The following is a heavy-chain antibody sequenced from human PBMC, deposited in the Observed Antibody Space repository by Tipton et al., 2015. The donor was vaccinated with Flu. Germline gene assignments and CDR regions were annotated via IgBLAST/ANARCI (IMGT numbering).Heavy chain of an antibody. Sequence: TLSLTCIVSGDSISSGGYYWSWIRQQPGKGLEWIGYIYYSATTYYNPSLQSRVTMSLDTSENHFSLKLSSLTAADTAVYYCATDREGHTSGLWGQGTLVTVSS. V-gene: IGHV4-31*03. CDR1: GDSISSGGYY. CDR3: ATDREGHTSGL. J-gene: IGHJ4*02. D-gene: IGHD2-8*02. CDR2: IYYSATT.